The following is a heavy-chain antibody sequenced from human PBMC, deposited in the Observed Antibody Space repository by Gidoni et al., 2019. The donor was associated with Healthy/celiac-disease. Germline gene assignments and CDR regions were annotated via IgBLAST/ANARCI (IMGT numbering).Heavy chain of an antibody. V-gene: IGHV4-34*01. CDR2: INHSGST. CDR3: ARAVAAALFDY. J-gene: IGHJ4*02. CDR1: GGSFSGYY. D-gene: IGHD6-13*01. Sequence: QVQLQQWGAGLLKPSETLSLTCAVYGGSFSGYYWSWIRQPPGKGLELIGEINHSGSTNYKPSLKSRVTMSVDTSKNQFSLKLSSVTAADTAVYYCARAVAAALFDYWGQGTLVTVSS.